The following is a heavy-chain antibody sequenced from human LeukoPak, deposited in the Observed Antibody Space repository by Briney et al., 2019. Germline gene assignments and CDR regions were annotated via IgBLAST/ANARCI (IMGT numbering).Heavy chain of an antibody. CDR3: ARKRPGSGWHGGWFDP. J-gene: IGHJ5*02. V-gene: IGHV4-34*01. CDR2: INHSGST. CDR1: GGSFSGYY. D-gene: IGHD6-19*01. Sequence: PSETLSLTCAVSGGSFSGYYWSWIRQPPGKGLEWIGEINHSGSTNYNPSLKSRVTISVDTSKNQFSLKLISVTAADTAVYYCARKRPGSGWHGGWFDPWGQGTLVTVSS.